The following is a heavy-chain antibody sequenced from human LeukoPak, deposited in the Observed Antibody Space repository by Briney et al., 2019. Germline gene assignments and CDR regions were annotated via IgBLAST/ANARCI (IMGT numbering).Heavy chain of an antibody. J-gene: IGHJ4*02. Sequence: GGSLRLSCTASGFTFSTYAMTWVRQAPGKGLEWVSVISHGGDSAWYADSVKGRFTISRDNSKSTLFLQMNSLRADDTAISYCAKGRSGWYEGLDYWGQGILVTVSS. V-gene: IGHV3-23*01. CDR1: GFTFSTYA. CDR3: AKGRSGWYEGLDY. D-gene: IGHD6-19*01. CDR2: ISHGGDSA.